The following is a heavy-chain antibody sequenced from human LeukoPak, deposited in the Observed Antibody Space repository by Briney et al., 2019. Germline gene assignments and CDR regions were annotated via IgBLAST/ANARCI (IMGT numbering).Heavy chain of an antibody. Sequence: ASVKVSCKASGYTFIGYYIYWMRQAPGQGLEWMGRSNPHSGGADYAPKFQGRVTMTSDTSITTAYMELTSLTSDDTAIYYCARDHSDQTNLAWFDPWGQGTLVTVSS. V-gene: IGHV1-2*02. CDR1: GYTFIGYY. J-gene: IGHJ5*02. D-gene: IGHD1-1*01. CDR2: SNPHSGGA. CDR3: ARDHSDQTNLAWFDP.